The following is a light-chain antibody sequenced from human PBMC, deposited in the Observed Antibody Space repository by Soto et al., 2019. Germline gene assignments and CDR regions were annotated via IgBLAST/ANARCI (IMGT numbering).Light chain of an antibody. V-gene: IGLV1-40*01. CDR3: QSYDYSLSGYV. J-gene: IGLJ1*01. CDR1: SSNIGAGSD. CDR2: ANI. Sequence: QPVLTQPPSVSGAPGQRVTISCTGSSSNIGAGSDVHWYQQLPGTVPKLLIFANINRPSGVPDRFSASKSGTSASLAITGLQADDEAAYYCQSYDYSLSGYVFGTGTKVTVL.